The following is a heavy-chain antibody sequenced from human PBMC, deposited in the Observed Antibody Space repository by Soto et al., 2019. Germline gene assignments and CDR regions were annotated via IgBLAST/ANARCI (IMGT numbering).Heavy chain of an antibody. CDR1: GYTFTSYG. J-gene: IGHJ3*02. Sequence: ASVKVSCKASGYTFTSYGISWVRQAPGQGLEWMGWISAYNGNTNYAQKLQGRVTMTTDTSTSTAYMELRSLRSDDTAVYYCARYLLPYCSGGSCSGVGSFDIWGQGTMVTVSS. V-gene: IGHV1-18*01. D-gene: IGHD2-15*01. CDR2: ISAYNGNT. CDR3: ARYLLPYCSGGSCSGVGSFDI.